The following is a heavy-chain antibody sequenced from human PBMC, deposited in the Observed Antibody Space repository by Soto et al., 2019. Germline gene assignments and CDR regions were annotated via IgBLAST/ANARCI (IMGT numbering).Heavy chain of an antibody. CDR1: GFTFSSYA. J-gene: IGHJ4*02. Sequence: GGSLRLSCAASGFTFSSYAMSWVRQAPGEGLEWVSAISGSGGSTYYADSVKGRFTISRDNSKNALYLQMNSLRAEDTAVYYCAKDRSIGYFDYWGQGTLVTVSS. V-gene: IGHV3-23*01. D-gene: IGHD2-15*01. CDR3: AKDRSIGYFDY. CDR2: ISGSGGST.